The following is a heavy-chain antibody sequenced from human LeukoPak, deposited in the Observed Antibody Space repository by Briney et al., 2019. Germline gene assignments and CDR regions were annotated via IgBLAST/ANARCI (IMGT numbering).Heavy chain of an antibody. D-gene: IGHD3-16*02. J-gene: IGHJ4*02. CDR2: IYYSGST. CDR3: AREDLSYFDY. Sequence: SETLSLTCTVSGGSISSYYWSWIRQPPGKGLEWIGYIYYSGSTNYNPSLKSRVTISVDTSKNQFSLKLSSVTAADTAVYYCAREDLSYFDYWGQGTLVTVSS. CDR1: GGSISSYY. V-gene: IGHV4-59*01.